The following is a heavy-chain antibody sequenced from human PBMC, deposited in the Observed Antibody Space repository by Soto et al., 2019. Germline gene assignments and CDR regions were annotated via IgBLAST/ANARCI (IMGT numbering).Heavy chain of an antibody. Sequence: QLQLQESGSGLVKPSQTLSLTCAVSGGSISSGGYSWSWIRQPPGKGLEWIGYTYHSGSTYYNPSLQSRVTISVDRSKNPFSLKLSSVTAADTAVYYCARAHYGDYGYGMDVWGQGTTVTVSS. CDR1: GGSISSGGYS. CDR2: TYHSGST. J-gene: IGHJ6*02. D-gene: IGHD4-17*01. CDR3: ARAHYGDYGYGMDV. V-gene: IGHV4-30-2*01.